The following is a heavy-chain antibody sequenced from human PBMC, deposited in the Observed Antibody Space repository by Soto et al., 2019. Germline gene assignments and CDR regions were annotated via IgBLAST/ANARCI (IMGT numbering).Heavy chain of an antibody. D-gene: IGHD3-16*01. V-gene: IGHV3-30-3*01. CDR2: ISYDGSNK. J-gene: IGHJ6*02. CDR1: GFTFSSYA. Sequence: QVQLVESGGGVVQPGRSLRLSCAASGFTFSSYAMHWVRQAPGKGLEWVAVISYDGSNKYYADSVKGRFTISRDNSKNTLYLQMNSLRAEDTAVYYCARDLGSHGMDVWGQGTTVTVSS. CDR3: ARDLGSHGMDV.